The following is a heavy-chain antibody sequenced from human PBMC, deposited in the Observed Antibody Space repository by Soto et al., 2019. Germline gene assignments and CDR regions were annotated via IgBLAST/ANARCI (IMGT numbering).Heavy chain of an antibody. Sequence: QVQLQQSGPGLVKPSQTLSLTCAISGDSVSSNSAAWNWIRQSPSRGLEWLGRTYYRSKWYNDYAVSVKSRITINPDTSKNQFSLQLNSVTPEDTAVYYCARVPAVDIVATREYYYYGMDVWGQGTTVTVSS. V-gene: IGHV6-1*01. D-gene: IGHD5-12*01. CDR1: GDSVSSNSAA. CDR2: TYYRSKWYN. J-gene: IGHJ6*02. CDR3: ARVPAVDIVATREYYYYGMDV.